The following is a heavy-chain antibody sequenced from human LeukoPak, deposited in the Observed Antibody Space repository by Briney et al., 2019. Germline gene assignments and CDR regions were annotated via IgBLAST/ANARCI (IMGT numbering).Heavy chain of an antibody. V-gene: IGHV3-23*01. D-gene: IGHD3-10*01. CDR1: GFTFSNSA. CDR3: AKDLVRGADC. CDR2: TAGSGGST. Sequence: PGGSLRLSCAASGFTFSNSAMSWVRQAPGKGLEWVSATAGSGGSTFYADSVRGRFIISRDNSKNTLYLHMNSLRAEDTAMYYCAKDLVRGADCWGQGTLVTASS. J-gene: IGHJ4*02.